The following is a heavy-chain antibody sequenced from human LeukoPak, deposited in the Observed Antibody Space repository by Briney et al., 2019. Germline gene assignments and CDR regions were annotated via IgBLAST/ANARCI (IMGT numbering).Heavy chain of an antibody. Sequence: GGSLRLSCAASGFTFSSYDMHWVRQATGKGLEWVSSIGTAGDTYYPGSVKGRLSISRENAKNFLYLQMNSLRAGDTAVYYCARGGRDGYPSYYYYYGMDVWGQGTTVTVSS. CDR3: ARGGRDGYPSYYYYYGMDV. V-gene: IGHV3-13*01. D-gene: IGHD5-24*01. J-gene: IGHJ6*02. CDR1: GFTFSSYD. CDR2: IGTAGDT.